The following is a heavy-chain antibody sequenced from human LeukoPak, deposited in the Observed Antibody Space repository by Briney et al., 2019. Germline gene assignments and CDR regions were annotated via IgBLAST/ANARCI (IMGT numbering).Heavy chain of an antibody. CDR1: GFTFSSYA. CDR3: AKSVAVAGIFDY. V-gene: IGHV3-23*01. J-gene: IGHJ4*02. Sequence: GGSLRLSCAASGFTFSSYAMSWVRQAPGKGLEWASAISGSGGSTYYADSVKGRFTISRDNSKNTLYLQMNSLRAEDTAVYYCAKSVAVAGIFDYWGQGTLSPSPQ. D-gene: IGHD6-19*01. CDR2: ISGSGGST.